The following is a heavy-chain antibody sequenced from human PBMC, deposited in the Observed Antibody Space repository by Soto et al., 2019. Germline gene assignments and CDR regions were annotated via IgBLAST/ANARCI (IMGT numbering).Heavy chain of an antibody. CDR1: GFTFSSYS. D-gene: IGHD2-15*01. CDR2: ISSSSSYI. V-gene: IGHV3-21*01. Sequence: GGSLRLSCAASGFTFSSYSMNWVRQAPGKGLEWVSSISSSSSYIYYADSVKGRFTISRDNAKNSLYLQMNSLRAEDTAVYYCARAGDCSGGSCRERTYYYYGMDVWGQGTTVTVSS. J-gene: IGHJ6*02. CDR3: ARAGDCSGGSCRERTYYYYGMDV.